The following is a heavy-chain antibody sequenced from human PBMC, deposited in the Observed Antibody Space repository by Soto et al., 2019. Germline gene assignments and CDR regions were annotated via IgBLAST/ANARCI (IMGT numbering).Heavy chain of an antibody. Sequence: ASVKVSCKASGDTLSHYGVNWVRQAPGQGLEWMGWMSTSSGGTRFAEKLQGRVTLTRDTSISTAYMELTTLTLDDTAVYYCARGFGSSWFDYWGQGTLVTVSS. CDR1: GDTLSHYG. D-gene: IGHD3-10*01. V-gene: IGHV1-2*02. J-gene: IGHJ4*02. CDR3: ARGFGSSWFDY. CDR2: MSTSSGGT.